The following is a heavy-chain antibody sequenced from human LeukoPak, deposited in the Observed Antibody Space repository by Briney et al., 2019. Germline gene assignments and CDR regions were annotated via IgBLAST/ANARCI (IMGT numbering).Heavy chain of an antibody. J-gene: IGHJ4*02. CDR2: ISGSGGST. CDR1: GFTFSSYG. V-gene: IGHV3-23*01. D-gene: IGHD6-19*01. CDR3: AKAPYSSGWYYFDY. Sequence: GGSLRLSCAASGFTFSSYGMRWVRQAPGKGLEWVSAISGSGGSTYYADSVKGRFTISRDNSKNTLYLQMNSLRAEDTAVYYCAKAPYSSGWYYFDYWGQGTLVTVSS.